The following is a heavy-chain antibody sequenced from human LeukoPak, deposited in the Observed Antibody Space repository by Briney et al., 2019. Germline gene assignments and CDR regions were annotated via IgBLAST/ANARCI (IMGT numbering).Heavy chain of an antibody. CDR3: ARVAYGSDRGYFDH. J-gene: IGHJ4*02. CDR1: GYSFVGYG. D-gene: IGHD4-17*01. V-gene: IGHV1-18*01. Sequence: ASVKVSCKASGYSFVGYGITWVRQAPGQGLEWMGWFNPENGNTNYAQKFQGRVTMTRDTSTSTLYMELSSLRSEDTAVYYCARVAYGSDRGYFDHWGQGTLVTVSS. CDR2: FNPENGNT.